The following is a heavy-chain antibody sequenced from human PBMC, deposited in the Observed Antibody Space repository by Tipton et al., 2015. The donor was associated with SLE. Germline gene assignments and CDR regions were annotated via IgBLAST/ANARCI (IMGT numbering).Heavy chain of an antibody. CDR2: ISSTGIT. Sequence: TLSLTCTASGGSISGDHWTWIRQPPGKGLEWIGRISSTGITNYNPSLKSRVTISVDASKNQFSLKLNSVTAADTAVYYCARAKSWLPLDFWGLGTLVAVSS. CDR1: GGSISGDH. CDR3: ARAKSWLPLDF. J-gene: IGHJ4*02. V-gene: IGHV4-4*08. D-gene: IGHD5-24*01.